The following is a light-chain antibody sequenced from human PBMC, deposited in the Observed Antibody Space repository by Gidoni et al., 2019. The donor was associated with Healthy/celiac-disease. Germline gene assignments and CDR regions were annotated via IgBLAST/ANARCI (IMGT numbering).Light chain of an antibody. CDR3: AAWDDSLSGRV. J-gene: IGLJ1*01. CDR1: SSNIGSNY. Sequence: SVLTPPPSASGTPGQRVTISCSGSSSNIGSNYVYWYQQLPGTAPKLLIYRNNQRPSGVPDRFSGSKSGTSASLAISGLRSEDEADYYCAAWDDSLSGRVFGTGTKVTVL. V-gene: IGLV1-47*01. CDR2: RNN.